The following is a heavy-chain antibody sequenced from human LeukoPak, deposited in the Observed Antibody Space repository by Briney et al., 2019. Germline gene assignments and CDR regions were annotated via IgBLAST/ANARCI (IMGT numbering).Heavy chain of an antibody. J-gene: IGHJ4*02. CDR1: GFTFSSYG. V-gene: IGHV3-30*02. D-gene: IGHD3-22*01. CDR3: AKDSEPYYYDSSGYYIQGQAPVL. Sequence: GGSLRLSCAASGFTFSSYGMHWVRQAPGKGLEWVAFIRYDGSNKYYADSVKGRFTISRDNSKNTLYLQMNSLRAEDTAVYYCAKDSEPYYYDSSGYYIQGQAPVLWGQGTLVTVSS. CDR2: IRYDGSNK.